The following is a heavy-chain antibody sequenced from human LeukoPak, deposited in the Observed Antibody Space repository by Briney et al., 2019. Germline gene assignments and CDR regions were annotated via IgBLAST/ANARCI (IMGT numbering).Heavy chain of an antibody. CDR1: GFPFSSHG. V-gene: IGHV3-20*04. CDR2: ISWDGGST. CDR3: ARDKIVGATHFDY. J-gene: IGHJ4*02. D-gene: IGHD1-26*01. Sequence: GGSLRLSCAGSGFPFSSHGMNWVRQAPGKGLEWVSLISWDGGSTYYADSVKGRFTISRDNAKNSLYLQMNSLRAEDTAVYYCARDKIVGATHFDYWGQGTLVTVSS.